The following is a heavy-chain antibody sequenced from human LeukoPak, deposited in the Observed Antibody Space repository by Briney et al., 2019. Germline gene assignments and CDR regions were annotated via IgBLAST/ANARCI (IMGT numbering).Heavy chain of an antibody. CDR1: GGSISSSSYY. D-gene: IGHD3-22*01. CDR3: ARDWSSGHYFDY. CDR2: IYYSGST. Sequence: SETLSLTCTVSGGSISSSSYYWGWIRQPPGKGLEWIGSIYYSGSTYYNPSLKSRVTISVDTSKNQFPLKLSSVTAADTAVYYCARDWSSGHYFDYWGQGTLVTVSS. V-gene: IGHV4-39*06. J-gene: IGHJ4*02.